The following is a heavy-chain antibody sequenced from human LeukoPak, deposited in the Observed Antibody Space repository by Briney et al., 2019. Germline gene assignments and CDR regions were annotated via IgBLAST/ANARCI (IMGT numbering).Heavy chain of an antibody. CDR3: AKGSSGWYYFDY. CDR2: ISWNSGSI. Sequence: GGSLRLSCVASGFTFDDYAMHWVRQAPGKGLEWVSGISWNSGSIGYADSVKGRFTISRDNAKNSLYLQMNSLRAEDTALYYCAKGSSGWYYFDYWGQGTLVTVSS. CDR1: GFTFDDYA. V-gene: IGHV3-9*01. J-gene: IGHJ4*02. D-gene: IGHD6-19*01.